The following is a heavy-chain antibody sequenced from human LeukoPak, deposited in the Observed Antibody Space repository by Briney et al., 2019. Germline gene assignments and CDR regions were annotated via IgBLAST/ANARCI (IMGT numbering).Heavy chain of an antibody. CDR3: ARDLFITYTYYYDSSGLSLDAFDI. V-gene: IGHV1-69*04. Sequence: GASVKVSCKASGGTFSSYAISWVRQAPGQGLEWMGRIIPILGIANYAQKFQGRVTITADKSTSTAYMELSSLRSEDTAVYYCARDLFITYTYYYDSSGLSLDAFDIWGQGTMVTVSS. CDR1: GGTFSSYA. D-gene: IGHD3-22*01. J-gene: IGHJ3*02. CDR2: IIPILGIA.